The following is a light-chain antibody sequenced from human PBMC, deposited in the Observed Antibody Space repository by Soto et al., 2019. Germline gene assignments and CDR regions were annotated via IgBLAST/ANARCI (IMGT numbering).Light chain of an antibody. CDR1: TGAVTSGHY. J-gene: IGLJ3*02. Sequence: QAVVTQEPSLTVSPGGTVTLTCASSTGAVTSGHYPYWFQQKPGQAPRTLIYDTSDKHSWTPARFSGSLLGDKAALPLSGAQPEDEADYYCFLSYSGARPVIGGGTKLTVL. V-gene: IGLV7-46*01. CDR2: DTS. CDR3: FLSYSGARPV.